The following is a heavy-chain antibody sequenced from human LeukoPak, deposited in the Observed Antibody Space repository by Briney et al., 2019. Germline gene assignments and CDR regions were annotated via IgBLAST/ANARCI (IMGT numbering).Heavy chain of an antibody. CDR1: GGSISRYY. Sequence: SETLSLTCTVSGGSISRYYWSWIRHPPGKGLVWIGYIYYRGSNKYNPSLKSRVTISVDTSKNQFSLKLSSVTAADTAVYYCARAIRSGSYSNSTNYYYYMDVWGKGTTVTVSS. V-gene: IGHV4-59*01. D-gene: IGHD3-10*01. CDR2: IYYRGSN. CDR3: ARAIRSGSYSNSTNYYYYMDV. J-gene: IGHJ6*03.